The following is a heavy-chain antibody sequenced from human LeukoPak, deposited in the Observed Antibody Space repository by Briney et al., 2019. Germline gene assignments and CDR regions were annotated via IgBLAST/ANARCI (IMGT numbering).Heavy chain of an antibody. J-gene: IGHJ3*02. CDR2: IIPIFGTA. Sequence: ASVKVSCKASGGTFSSYAISWVRQAPGQGLEWMGGIIPIFGTANYAQKFQGRVTITADKSTSTAYMELSSLRSEDTAVYYCASPPPRRGYCYGYDAFDIWGQGTMVTVSS. CDR1: GGTFSSYA. V-gene: IGHV1-69*06. D-gene: IGHD5-18*01. CDR3: ASPPPRRGYCYGYDAFDI.